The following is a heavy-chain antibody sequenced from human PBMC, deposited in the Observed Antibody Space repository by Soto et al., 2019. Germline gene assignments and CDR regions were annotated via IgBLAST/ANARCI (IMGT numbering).Heavy chain of an antibody. Sequence: EVQLVESGGGLVQPGGSLRLSCAASGFTFSSYWMHWVRQAPGKGLVWVSRINSDGSSTSYADSVKGRFTISRDNAKNTLYLQMNSLRAEDTAGYYCARAKEFPEGDFDYWGQGTLVTVSS. CDR2: INSDGSST. V-gene: IGHV3-74*01. D-gene: IGHD3-10*01. J-gene: IGHJ4*02. CDR1: GFTFSSYW. CDR3: ARAKEFPEGDFDY.